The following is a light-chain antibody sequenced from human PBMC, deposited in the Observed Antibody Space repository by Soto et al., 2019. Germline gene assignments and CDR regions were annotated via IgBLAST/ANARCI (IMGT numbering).Light chain of an antibody. Sequence: EIVLTQSPATLSLSPGERATLSCRASQSVSSYLAWYQQKPGQAPGLLIYDASNRATGIPARFSGSGSGTDFNLTISSLEPEDFAVYYCQQRSNWPRFTFGGGTKVEIK. CDR1: QSVSSY. CDR3: QQRSNWPRFT. CDR2: DAS. V-gene: IGKV3-11*01. J-gene: IGKJ4*01.